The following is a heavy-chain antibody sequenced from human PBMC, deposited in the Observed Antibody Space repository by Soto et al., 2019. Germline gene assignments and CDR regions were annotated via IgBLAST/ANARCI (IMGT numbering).Heavy chain of an antibody. V-gene: IGHV3-48*01. CDR1: GFTFSSYS. J-gene: IGHJ5*02. Sequence: EVQLVESGGGVVQPGGSLRLSCAASGFTFSSYSMNWVRQAPGKGLEWVSYISSSSSTIYYAESVKGRLTISRDNAKNSLYLQMNSLRAEDTAVYYCARHPERIAQIGWFDPWGQGTLVTVSS. CDR3: ARHPERIAQIGWFDP. D-gene: IGHD6-13*01. CDR2: ISSSSSTI.